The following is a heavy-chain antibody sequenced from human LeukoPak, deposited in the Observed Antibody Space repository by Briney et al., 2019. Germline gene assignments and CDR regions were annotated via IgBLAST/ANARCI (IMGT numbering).Heavy chain of an antibody. J-gene: IGHJ5*02. CDR3: ARKQSRVYWFDP. V-gene: IGHV4-59*13. CDR2: IYYSGST. CDR1: GGSISSYY. D-gene: IGHD3-3*01. Sequence: SETLSLTCTVSGGSISSYYWRWIRQPPGKGLEWIGYIYYSGSTNYNPSLKSRVTISVDTSKNQFSLKLSSVTAADTAMYYCARKQSRVYWFDPWGQGTLVTASS.